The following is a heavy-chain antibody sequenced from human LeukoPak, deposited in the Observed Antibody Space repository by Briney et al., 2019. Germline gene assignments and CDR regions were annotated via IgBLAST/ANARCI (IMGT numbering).Heavy chain of an antibody. CDR3: ARSAGHFDY. V-gene: IGHV6-1*01. J-gene: IGHJ4*02. CDR1: GVSLSSNSAA. CDR2: TYYRSKWHN. Sequence: SQTLSLTCANSGVSLSSNSAAWNWIRQSPSRGLEWLGRTYYRSKWHNDYTLSVKSRITINPDTSKNQFSLQLNSVTPEDMAVYYCARSAGHFDYWGQGTLVTVSS.